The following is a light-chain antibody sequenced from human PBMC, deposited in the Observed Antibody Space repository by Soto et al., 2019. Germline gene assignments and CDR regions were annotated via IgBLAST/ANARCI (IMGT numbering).Light chain of an antibody. Sequence: EIVMTQSPATLSVSPGERATLSCRASQSVSNNLAWYQQKAGQAPRLLIYGASTRATGIPARFSGSGSGTEFTLTISSLQSDAFAVYYCQQYNNWPPWTFGQGTKVEIK. CDR2: GAS. V-gene: IGKV3-15*01. J-gene: IGKJ1*01. CDR3: QQYNNWPPWT. CDR1: QSVSNN.